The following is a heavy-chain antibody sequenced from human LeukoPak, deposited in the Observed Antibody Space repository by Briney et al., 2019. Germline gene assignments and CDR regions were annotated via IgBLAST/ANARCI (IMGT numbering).Heavy chain of an antibody. Sequence: GGSLRLSCAASGFTFSSSPMNWVRQAPGKGLEWVSGISGGGDTTFYADSVKGRFTMSRDNSKNTLYPQMNSLRAEDTAVYYCAHISSSWPDYWGQGTLVTVSS. J-gene: IGHJ4*02. D-gene: IGHD6-13*01. V-gene: IGHV3-23*01. CDR2: ISGGGDTT. CDR1: GFTFSSSP. CDR3: AHISSSWPDY.